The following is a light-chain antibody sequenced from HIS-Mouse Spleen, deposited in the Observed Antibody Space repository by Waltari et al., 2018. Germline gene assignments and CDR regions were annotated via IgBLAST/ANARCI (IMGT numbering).Light chain of an antibody. CDR3: QQRSNWPT. CDR1: QSVSSN. J-gene: IGKJ2*01. V-gene: IGKV3D-15*01. CDR2: GAS. Sequence: EIVMTQSPATLSVSPGERATLSCRASQSVSSNLAWYQQKPGQAPRLLIYGASIRATGIPARFSGSGSGTEFTLTISSLEPEDFAVYYCQQRSNWPTFGQGTKLEIK.